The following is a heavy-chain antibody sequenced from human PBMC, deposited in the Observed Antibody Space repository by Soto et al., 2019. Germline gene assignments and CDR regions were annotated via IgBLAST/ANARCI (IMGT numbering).Heavy chain of an antibody. V-gene: IGHV4-4*07. CDR2: LYVSGSP. J-gene: IGHJ6*02. CDR1: GGSIRDYY. D-gene: IGHD3-22*01. Sequence: QVQLQESGPRLVKPSETLSVTCSVSGGSIRDYYWSWIRQSAGKGLEWIGRLYVSGSPNYNPSLKSRVTMSADTSVNQFSLTLTSVTAADTAIYYCARMYNSGYYRPEGDFYFYGMYVWGQGTTVTVSS. CDR3: ARMYNSGYYRPEGDFYFYGMYV.